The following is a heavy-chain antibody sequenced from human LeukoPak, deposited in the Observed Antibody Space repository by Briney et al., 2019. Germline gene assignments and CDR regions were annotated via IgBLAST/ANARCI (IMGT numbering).Heavy chain of an antibody. V-gene: IGHV3-53*01. Sequence: GGSLRLSCAASGFTVSSTHMVWVRQAPGKGLEWVSVAYTGGNSYYAGSVKGRFIISRDISKNTLYLQMNSLRAEDSALYYCARGGRGSAAVVAPRSFDIWGQGTMVTVSS. CDR3: ARGGRGSAAVVAPRSFDI. CDR2: AYTGGNS. CDR1: GFTVSSTH. D-gene: IGHD3-22*01. J-gene: IGHJ3*02.